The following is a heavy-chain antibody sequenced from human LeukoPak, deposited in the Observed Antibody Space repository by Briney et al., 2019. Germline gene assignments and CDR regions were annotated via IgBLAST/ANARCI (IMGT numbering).Heavy chain of an antibody. D-gene: IGHD3-10*01. CDR1: GFTFSSYG. J-gene: IGHJ4*02. Sequence: GGSLRLSCAASGFTFSSYGMRWVRQAPGKGLEWVAVIWYDGSNKYYADSVKGRFTISRDNSKNTLYLQMNSLRAEDTAVYYCARDPTMVRVERRYYFDYWGEGTLATVSS. V-gene: IGHV3-33*08. CDR2: IWYDGSNK. CDR3: ARDPTMVRVERRYYFDY.